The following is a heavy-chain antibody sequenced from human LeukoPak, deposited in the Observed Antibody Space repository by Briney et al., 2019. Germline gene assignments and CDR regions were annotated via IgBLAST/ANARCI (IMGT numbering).Heavy chain of an antibody. J-gene: IGHJ4*02. CDR1: GYTFTSYN. CDR2: IHTSGGST. Sequence: VASVKLSCTASGYTFTSYNMNWVRQAPGQGLEWIAIIHTSGGSTSYAQKFQGRVTMTRDTSTSTVYMDLSSLRSEDTAVYYCARDPGYGGNSGGVDYWGQGTLVTVSS. D-gene: IGHD4-23*01. V-gene: IGHV1-46*01. CDR3: ARDPGYGGNSGGVDY.